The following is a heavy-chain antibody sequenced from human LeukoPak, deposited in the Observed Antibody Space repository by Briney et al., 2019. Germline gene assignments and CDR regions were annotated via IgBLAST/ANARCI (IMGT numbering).Heavy chain of an antibody. CDR3: ARHLPKWGWDY. CDR2: IYYSGST. V-gene: IGHV4-59*08. CDR1: GGSISSYY. Sequence: SEALSLTCTVSGGSISSYYWSWIRQPPGKGLEWIGYIYYSGSTKYNPSLKSRVTISVDTSKNQFSLKLSSVTAADTAVYYCARHLPKWGWDYWGQGTLVTVSS. J-gene: IGHJ4*02. D-gene: IGHD1-26*01.